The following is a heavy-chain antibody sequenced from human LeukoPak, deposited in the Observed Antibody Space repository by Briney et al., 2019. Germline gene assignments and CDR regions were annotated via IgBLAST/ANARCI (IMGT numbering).Heavy chain of an antibody. Sequence: ASVKVSCKASGYTFTSYDINWVRQATGQGLEWMGWMNPNSGNTGYAQKFQGRVTMTRNTSISTAYMELSSLRSEDTAVYYCARDLNYYDSSGYYSLGAFDIWGQGTMDTVSS. V-gene: IGHV1-8*01. J-gene: IGHJ3*02. CDR1: GYTFTSYD. CDR3: ARDLNYYDSSGYYSLGAFDI. CDR2: MNPNSGNT. D-gene: IGHD3-22*01.